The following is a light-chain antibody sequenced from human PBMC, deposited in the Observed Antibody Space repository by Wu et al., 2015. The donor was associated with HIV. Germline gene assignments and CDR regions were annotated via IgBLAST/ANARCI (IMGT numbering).Light chain of an antibody. V-gene: IGKV3-15*01. CDR2: DTS. J-gene: IGKJ1*01. Sequence: EIVMTQSPATLSVSPGERVTLSCWASQSVSSRLVWYQQKPGQTPRLLIFDTSTRATGVPARFSGSGSGTEFTLTISSMQSEDFAVYFCQQYNNWPPWTFGQGTKVEIK. CDR1: QSVSSR. CDR3: QQYNNWPPWT.